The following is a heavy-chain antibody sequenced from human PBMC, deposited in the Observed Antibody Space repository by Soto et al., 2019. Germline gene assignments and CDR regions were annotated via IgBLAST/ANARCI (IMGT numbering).Heavy chain of an antibody. CDR1: GGTFSSYA. V-gene: IGHV1-69*06. D-gene: IGHD3-3*01. J-gene: IGHJ4*02. Sequence: QVQLVQSGAEVKKPGSSVKVSCQASGGTFSSYAISWVRQAPGQGLEWMGGIIPIFGTANYAQKFQGRVTITEDKSTRTAYMELSSLRSEDTAAYYCARSITIFGVVTPPCVYWGQGTLVTVSS. CDR2: IIPIFGTA. CDR3: ARSITIFGVVTPPCVY.